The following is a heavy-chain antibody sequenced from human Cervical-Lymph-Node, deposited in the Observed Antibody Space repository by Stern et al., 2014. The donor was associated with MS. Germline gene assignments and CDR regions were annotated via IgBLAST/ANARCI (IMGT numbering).Heavy chain of an antibody. J-gene: IGHJ4*02. CDR1: GYTFTSYW. Sequence: VQLVQSGPEGKRPGEYLKISCQASGYTFTSYWIGWVRQMPGKGLEWIAIIFPGGSDIRYSPSFQGQVTISADKSSSTAYLQWNNLKASDTAIYYCARQRYFDYWGQGTLVTVSS. V-gene: IGHV5-51*01. CDR3: ARQRYFDY. CDR2: IFPGGSDI.